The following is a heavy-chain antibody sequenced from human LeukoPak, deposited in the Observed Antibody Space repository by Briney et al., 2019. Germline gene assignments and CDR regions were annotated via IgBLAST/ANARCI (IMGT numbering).Heavy chain of an antibody. Sequence: GASVKVSCKASGYTFTGYYMHWVRQAPGQGLEWMGWINPNSGGTNYAQKFQGRVTMTRDTSISTAYMELSRLRSDDTAVYYCARSRAAMFRVDRQGNDAFDIWGQGTMVTVSS. CDR2: INPNSGGT. D-gene: IGHD2-2*01. J-gene: IGHJ3*02. CDR1: GYTFTGYY. CDR3: ARSRAAMFRVDRQGNDAFDI. V-gene: IGHV1-2*02.